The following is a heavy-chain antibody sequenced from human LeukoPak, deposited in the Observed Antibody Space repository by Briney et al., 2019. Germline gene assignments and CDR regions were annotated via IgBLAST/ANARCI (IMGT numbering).Heavy chain of an antibody. V-gene: IGHV4-4*02. CDR1: GGSISSSNW. CDR3: ARYYYDSKSRFDP. CDR2: IYHGGST. J-gene: IGHJ5*02. D-gene: IGHD3-22*01. Sequence: SETLSLTCAVSGGSISSSNWWSWVRQPPGKGLEWIGEIYHGGSTNYNPSLKSRVTISVDKSKNQFSLKLSSVTAADTAVYYCARYYYDSKSRFDPWGQGTLVTVSS.